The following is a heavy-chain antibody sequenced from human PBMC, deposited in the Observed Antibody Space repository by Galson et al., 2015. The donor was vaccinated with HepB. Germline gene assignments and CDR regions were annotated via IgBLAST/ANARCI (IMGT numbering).Heavy chain of an antibody. J-gene: IGHJ3*02. Sequence: SLRLSCAASGFTFSNYAMSWVRQAPGKGLEWVSNISGSGGSTYYADSVKGRITIPRDNSKNTLYLLMNSLRAEDTAVYYCAKDLNGRQLFPDVFDIWGQGTMVTVSS. CDR2: ISGSGGST. V-gene: IGHV3-23*01. CDR3: AKDLNGRQLFPDVFDI. CDR1: GFTFSNYA. D-gene: IGHD6-13*01.